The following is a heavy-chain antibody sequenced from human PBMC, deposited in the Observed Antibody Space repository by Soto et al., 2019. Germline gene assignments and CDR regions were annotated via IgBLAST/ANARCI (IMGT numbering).Heavy chain of an antibody. V-gene: IGHV4-30-4*01. D-gene: IGHD2-8*01. CDR2: IYYSGST. CDR1: GGSISSGDYY. Sequence: SETLSLTCTVSGGSISSGDYYWSWIRQPPGKGLEWIGYIYYSGSTYYNPSLKSRVTISVDTSKNQFSLKLSSVTAADTAVYYCARAHVLMVYATTSYYFDYWGQGTLVTVSS. CDR3: ARAHVLMVYATTSYYFDY. J-gene: IGHJ4*02.